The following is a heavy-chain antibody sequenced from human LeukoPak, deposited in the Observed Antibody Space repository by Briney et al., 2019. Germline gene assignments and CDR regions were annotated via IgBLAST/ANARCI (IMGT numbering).Heavy chain of an antibody. V-gene: IGHV3-48*03. CDR3: ARDPSLDY. CDR1: GFTFSSYE. J-gene: IGHJ4*02. Sequence: PGGSLRLSCAASGFTFSSYEMNWVRQAPGNGLEWVSYISSSGLTIDYADSVKGRFTISRDNAKNSLYLQMNSLRAEDTAVYYCARDPSLDYWGQGTLVTVSS. CDR2: ISSSGLTI.